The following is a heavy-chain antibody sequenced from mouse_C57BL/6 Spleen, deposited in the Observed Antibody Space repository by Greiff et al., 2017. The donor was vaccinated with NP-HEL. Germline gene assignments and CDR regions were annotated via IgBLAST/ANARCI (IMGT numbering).Heavy chain of an antibody. J-gene: IGHJ4*01. CDR2: ISSGGDYI. CDR3: TRGMVTTLMDY. Sequence: EVKLVESGAGLVKPGGSLKLSCAASGFTFSSYAMSWVRQTPEKRLEWVAYISSGGDYIYYADTVKGRFTISRDNARNTLYLQMSSLKSEDTAMYYCTRGMVTTLMDYWGQGTSVTVSS. V-gene: IGHV5-9-1*02. D-gene: IGHD2-2*01. CDR1: GFTFSSYA.